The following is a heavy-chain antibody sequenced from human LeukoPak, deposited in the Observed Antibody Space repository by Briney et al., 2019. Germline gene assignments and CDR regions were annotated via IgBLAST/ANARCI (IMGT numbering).Heavy chain of an antibody. CDR2: INPKSGDT. CDR3: ARGFEYYYYMDV. Sequence: ASVKVSCKASGYTFIGYYVHWVRQAPGQGLEWMGWINPKSGDTKYAQNFQGRVTMTGDMSFSTAYMELSSLRSEDTAVYYCARGFEYYYYMDVWGKGTTVTISS. J-gene: IGHJ6*03. V-gene: IGHV1-2*02. CDR1: GYTFIGYY.